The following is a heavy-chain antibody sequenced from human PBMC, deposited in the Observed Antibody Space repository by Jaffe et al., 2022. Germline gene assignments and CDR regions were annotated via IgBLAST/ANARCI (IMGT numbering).Heavy chain of an antibody. CDR1: GGSISSSSYY. CDR2: IYYSGST. V-gene: IGHV4-39*01. Sequence: QLQLQESGPGLVKPSETLSLTCTVSGGSISSSSYYWGWIRQPPGKGLEWIGSIYYSGSTYYNPSLKSRVTISVDTSKNQFSLKLSSVTAADTAVYYCARQPRIMITFGGAPIWFDPWGQGTLVTVSS. CDR3: ARQPRIMITFGGAPIWFDP. J-gene: IGHJ5*02. D-gene: IGHD3-16*01.